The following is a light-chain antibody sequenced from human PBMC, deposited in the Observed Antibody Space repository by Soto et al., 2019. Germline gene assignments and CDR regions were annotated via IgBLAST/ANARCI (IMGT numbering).Light chain of an antibody. Sequence: DIQMTQSPSTLSASVGDTVTITCRASQNIHTWLAWYQQKPGKAPNLLIQKASTSESGVPPRFSGSGSGTEFTLTITSLQPDDFATYYCQQYSTSSRAFGQGTKVEIK. J-gene: IGKJ1*01. CDR2: KAS. V-gene: IGKV1-5*03. CDR3: QQYSTSSRA. CDR1: QNIHTW.